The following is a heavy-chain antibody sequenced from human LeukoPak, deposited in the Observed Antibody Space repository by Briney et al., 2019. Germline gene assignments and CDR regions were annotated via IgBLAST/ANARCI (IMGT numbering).Heavy chain of an antibody. D-gene: IGHD3-10*01. CDR1: GCSISSYY. CDR2: IYTSGST. V-gene: IGHV4-4*07. J-gene: IGHJ4*02. Sequence: PSETLSLTCTVSGCSISSYYWSWIRQPAGKGLEWIGRIYTSGSTNYNPSLKSRVTMSVETSKNQFSLKLSSVTAADTAVYYCARVRRFGELVVFDYWGQGTLVTVSS. CDR3: ARVRRFGELVVFDY.